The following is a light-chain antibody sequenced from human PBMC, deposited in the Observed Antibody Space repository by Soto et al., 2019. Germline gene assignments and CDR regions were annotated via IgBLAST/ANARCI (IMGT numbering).Light chain of an antibody. CDR3: CSFAGSYSYV. Sequence: QSALTQPRSGSASPGQSVTISCTGTSSDVGRYDYVSWYQQHPGKAPKLIVYDVTERPSGVPDRFSGSKSGNTASLTISGLQAEDEADYSCCSFAGSYSYVFGTGTKVTVL. V-gene: IGLV2-11*01. CDR2: DVT. J-gene: IGLJ1*01. CDR1: SSDVGRYDY.